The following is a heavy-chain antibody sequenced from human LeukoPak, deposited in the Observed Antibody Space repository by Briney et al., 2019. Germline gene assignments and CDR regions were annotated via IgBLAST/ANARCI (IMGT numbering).Heavy chain of an antibody. CDR3: AKDSWEVGATSEIDY. CDR1: GFTFSNYG. CDR2: IRYDGSDK. Sequence: GVSLRLSCAASGFTFSNYGMHWVRQAPGKGLDWLSFIRYDGSDKYYANSVKGRFTISRDNSKKKVYLQMNSLRVEDTAMYYCAKDSWEVGATSEIDYWGQGTLVTVSS. J-gene: IGHJ4*02. D-gene: IGHD1-26*01. V-gene: IGHV3-30*02.